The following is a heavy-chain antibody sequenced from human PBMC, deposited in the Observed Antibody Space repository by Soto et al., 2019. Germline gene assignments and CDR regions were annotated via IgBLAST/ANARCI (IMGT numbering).Heavy chain of an antibody. J-gene: IGHJ3*02. CDR1: GFTLSTYW. D-gene: IGHD3-10*01. V-gene: IGHV3-7*01. Sequence: PGGSLGLSCVASGFTLSTYWMAWVRQTPGKGLEFVANIRPDGNEINYVDSVKGRFTISRDNAKNSLFLQMNSLRHDDTAVYYCGTDQWGGAFDIGGQGTTVTVSS. CDR2: IRPDGNEI. CDR3: GTDQWGGAFDI.